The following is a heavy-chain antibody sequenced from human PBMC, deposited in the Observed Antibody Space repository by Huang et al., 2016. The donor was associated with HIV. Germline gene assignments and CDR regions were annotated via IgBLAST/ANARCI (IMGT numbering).Heavy chain of an antibody. J-gene: IGHJ3*02. Sequence: QLHLQQSGPGLVRPSETLSLICTVSGGSITSSNHDWGWIRQTPGKGLEWIGNFYYRGDAYYTPSLKNRVSISIDTSKIQFSLRLSSVIATDTAVYYCASGEYGKNAYDIWGQGTVVTVSA. CDR3: ASGEYGKNAYDI. CDR1: GGSITSSNHD. CDR2: FYYRGDA. D-gene: IGHD2-2*01. V-gene: IGHV4-39*01.